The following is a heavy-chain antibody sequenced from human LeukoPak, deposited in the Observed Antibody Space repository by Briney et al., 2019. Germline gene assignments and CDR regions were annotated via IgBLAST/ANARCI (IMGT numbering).Heavy chain of an antibody. V-gene: IGHV3-23*01. CDR3: ARASHQWELRLYGMDV. D-gene: IGHD1-26*01. J-gene: IGHJ6*02. CDR1: GFSFSIYV. CDR2: ISGGTSGT. Sequence: GGSLRLSCAASGFSFSIYVMSWVRQAPGKGLEWVSTISGGTSGTHYADSVRGRFTSSRDNSKNTVYLQMNSLGAEDTAVYYCARASHQWELRLYGMDVWGQGTTVTASS.